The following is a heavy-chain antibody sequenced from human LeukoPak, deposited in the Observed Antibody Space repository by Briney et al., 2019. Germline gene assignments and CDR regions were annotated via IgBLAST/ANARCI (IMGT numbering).Heavy chain of an antibody. CDR3: ARHWNSSGWLVMNWFDP. CDR1: GYTFTSYY. CDR2: INPSGGST. J-gene: IGHJ5*02. V-gene: IGHV1-46*01. Sequence: ASVKVSCKASGYTFTSYYMHWVRQAPGQGLEWMGIINPSGGSTSYAQKFQGRVTMTRDTSTSTVYMGLSSLRPEDTAVYYCARHWNSSGWLVMNWFDPWGQGTLVTVSS. D-gene: IGHD6-19*01.